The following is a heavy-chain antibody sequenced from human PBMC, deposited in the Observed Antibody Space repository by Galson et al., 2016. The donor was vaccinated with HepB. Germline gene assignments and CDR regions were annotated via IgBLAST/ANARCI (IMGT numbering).Heavy chain of an antibody. D-gene: IGHD3-3*01. J-gene: IGHJ4*02. Sequence: SLRLSCAASGFTFRIYSMSWVRQAPGKGMEWVSAISSSADSIYYADSVKGRFTISRDNSDNTLYLQMHSLRAEDTAVYYCARDRRVFGVLIIPDYWGQGTLVTVSS. CDR2: ISSSADSI. CDR1: GFTFRIYS. V-gene: IGHV3-23*01. CDR3: ARDRRVFGVLIIPDY.